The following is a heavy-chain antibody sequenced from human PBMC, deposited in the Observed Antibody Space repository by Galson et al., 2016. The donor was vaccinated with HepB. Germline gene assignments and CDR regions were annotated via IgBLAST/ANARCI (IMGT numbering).Heavy chain of an antibody. CDR1: GFTFSSYG. J-gene: IGHJ4*02. Sequence: SLRLSCAASGFTFSSYGMHWVCQAPGKGLDWVALITPEGSDTYYADAVKGRFTISRDNSKNTLSLQMNSLRAEDTAIYYCARDGISSLDQWGQGILVTVSS. CDR3: ARDGISSLDQ. V-gene: IGHV3-30*03. D-gene: IGHD2/OR15-2a*01. CDR2: ITPEGSDT.